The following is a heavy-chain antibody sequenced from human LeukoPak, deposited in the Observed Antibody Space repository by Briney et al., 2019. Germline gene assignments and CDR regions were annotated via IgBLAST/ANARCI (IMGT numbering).Heavy chain of an antibody. CDR3: ARTYYDILTGYNPYFDY. V-gene: IGHV3-21*01. CDR1: GFTFNTYT. CDR2: ITASSTAI. D-gene: IGHD3-9*01. J-gene: IGHJ4*02. Sequence: GGSLRLSCAASGFTFNTYTTNWARHAPGKGLEWVSSITASSTAIYSADSVKGRFTISRDNAKNFLYLQMNSLRAEDTAVYYCARTYYDILTGYNPYFDYWGQGILVTVSS.